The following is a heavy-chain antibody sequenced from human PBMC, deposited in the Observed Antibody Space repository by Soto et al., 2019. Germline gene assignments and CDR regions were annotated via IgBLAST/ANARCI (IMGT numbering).Heavy chain of an antibody. V-gene: IGHV3-30*18. J-gene: IGHJ3*01. Sequence: QVQLVESGGGVVQPGRSLRLSCAASGFTFSSYGMHWVRQAPGKGLDWVAVISYDGSNKYYADSVKGRFTISRDNSKNTLYLQMTSLRAEDSAVYYCAKDGEDDAFDFWGQGTVVTVSS. D-gene: IGHD2-21*01. CDR3: AKDGEDDAFDF. CDR1: GFTFSSYG. CDR2: ISYDGSNK.